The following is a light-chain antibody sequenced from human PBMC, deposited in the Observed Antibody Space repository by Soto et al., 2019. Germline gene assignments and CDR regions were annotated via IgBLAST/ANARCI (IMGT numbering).Light chain of an antibody. V-gene: IGKV1-39*01. CDR2: GAS. CDR3: QQSSNTPRYANS. J-gene: IGKJ5*01. Sequence: DIQMTQSPSSLSASVGDRVTITCRASHTISSYLNWYQQKPGKAPKLLIYGASSLQSGVPSRFSGSASGTEFTLTISSLQPEDFATYYCQQSSNTPRYANSFGQGTRLEI. CDR1: HTISSY.